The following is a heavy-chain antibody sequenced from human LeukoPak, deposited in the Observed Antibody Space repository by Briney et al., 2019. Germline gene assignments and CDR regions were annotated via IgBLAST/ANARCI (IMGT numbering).Heavy chain of an antibody. CDR1: GYTFTSYY. CDR3: ASGRLGLVWGNYRPAFDY. CDR2: INPSGGST. Sequence: ASVKVSCKASGYTFTSYYMHWVRQAPGQGLEWMGIINPSGGSTSYAQKFQGRVTMTRDTSTSTVYMEQSSLRSEDTAVYYCASGRLGLVWGNYRPAFDYWGQGTLVTVSS. V-gene: IGHV1-46*01. D-gene: IGHD3-16*02. J-gene: IGHJ4*02.